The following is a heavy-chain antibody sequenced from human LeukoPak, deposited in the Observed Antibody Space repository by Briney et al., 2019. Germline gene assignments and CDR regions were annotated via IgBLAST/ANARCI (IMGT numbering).Heavy chain of an antibody. D-gene: IGHD2-15*01. V-gene: IGHV1-2*02. CDR1: GYTFTGYY. CDR3: ARGRSGGSCPPQY. CDR2: INPNSGGT. Sequence: ASVKVSCKASGYTFTGYYMHWVRQAPGQGLEWMGWINPNSGGTNYAQKFQGRVTMTRDTSISTAYMELSRLRSDDMAVYYCARGRSGGSCPPQYWGQGTLVTVSS. J-gene: IGHJ4*02.